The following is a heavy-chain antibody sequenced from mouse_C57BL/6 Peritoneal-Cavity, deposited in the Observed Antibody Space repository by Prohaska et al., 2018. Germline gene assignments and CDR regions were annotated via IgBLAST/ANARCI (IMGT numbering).Heavy chain of an antibody. CDR1: GYTFTSYW. D-gene: IGHD2-1*01. Sequence: QVQLQQPGAELVRPGSSVKLSCKASGYTFTSYWMAWVKQRPGQGLEWIGNIYPSDSEYLYNQKVKDKATLTVDKSSSTAYMQLRSLTYEESAVYYWACNYDGMDYWGKGTTVTVYS. CDR3: ACNYDGMDY. J-gene: IGHJ4*01. V-gene: IGHV1-61*01. CDR2: IYPSDSEY.